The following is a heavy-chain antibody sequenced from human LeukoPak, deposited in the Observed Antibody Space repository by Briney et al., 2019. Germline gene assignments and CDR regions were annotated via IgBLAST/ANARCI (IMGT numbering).Heavy chain of an antibody. CDR3: ARAPIFVGSGSYETGVFDY. V-gene: IGHV1-69*13. Sequence: WASVKVSCKASGGTFSSYAISWVRQAPGQGLEWMGGIIPIFGTANYAQKFQGRVTITADESTSTAYMELSSLRSEDTAVYYCARAPIFVGSGSYETGVFDYWGQGTLVTVSS. CDR1: GGTFSSYA. J-gene: IGHJ4*02. D-gene: IGHD3-10*01. CDR2: IIPIFGTA.